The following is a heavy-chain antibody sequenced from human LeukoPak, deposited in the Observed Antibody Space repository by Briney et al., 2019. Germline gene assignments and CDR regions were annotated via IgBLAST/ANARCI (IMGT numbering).Heavy chain of an antibody. J-gene: IGHJ4*02. V-gene: IGHV4-39*07. CDR3: ARECLGGDCDY. Sequence: PSETLSLTCTVSGGSISSSSYYWGWIRQPPGKGLEWIGSIYYSGSTYYNPSLKSRVTISVDTSKNQFSLKLSSVTAADTAVYYCARECLGGDCDYWGQGTLVTVSS. CDR1: GGSISSSSYY. CDR2: IYYSGST. D-gene: IGHD2-21*01.